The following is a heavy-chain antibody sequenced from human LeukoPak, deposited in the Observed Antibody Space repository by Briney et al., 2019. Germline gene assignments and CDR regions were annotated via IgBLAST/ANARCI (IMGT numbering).Heavy chain of an antibody. CDR2: VKQDGSEK. Sequence: PGGSLRLSCAASGFTFSRYWMSWVRQAPGKGLEWVANVKQDGSEKYYVDSVKGRFTISRDNAKNSLYLQMNSLRAEDTAVYYCARGKARDFDWLLAPFDYWGQGTLVTVSS. D-gene: IGHD3-9*01. CDR3: ARGKARDFDWLLAPFDY. CDR1: GFTFSRYW. J-gene: IGHJ4*02. V-gene: IGHV3-7*01.